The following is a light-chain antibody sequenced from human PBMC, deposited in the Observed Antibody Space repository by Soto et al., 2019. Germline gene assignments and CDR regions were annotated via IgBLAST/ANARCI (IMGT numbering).Light chain of an antibody. J-gene: IGLJ3*02. CDR3: CSHVRGISGNCV. Sequence: QSALTQPASVSGSPGQSITISCTGTSTDVGGYNLVSWFQQHPGKAPKLMISEVNKRPSGVSDRFSGSKSANTASLTISGLQAEDEADYYCCSHVRGISGNCVFGGGTKLTVL. CDR1: STDVGGYNL. V-gene: IGLV2-23*02. CDR2: EVN.